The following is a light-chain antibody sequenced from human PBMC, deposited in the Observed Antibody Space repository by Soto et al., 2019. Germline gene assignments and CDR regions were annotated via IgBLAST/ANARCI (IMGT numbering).Light chain of an antibody. CDR2: AAS. Sequence: DIQMTQSPSSLSASVGDEVTITCRASQTIMTYLNWYQLKPGKPPRLLIYAASSLQSGVPSRFRGSGSGTDFTLTISSLQPEDFATYSCQQSYNSPQTFDQGTKVEIK. V-gene: IGKV1-39*01. CDR1: QTIMTY. CDR3: QQSYNSPQT. J-gene: IGKJ1*01.